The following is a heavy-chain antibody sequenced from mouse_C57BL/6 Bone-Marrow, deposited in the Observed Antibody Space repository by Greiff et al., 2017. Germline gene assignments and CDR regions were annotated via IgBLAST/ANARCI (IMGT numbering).Heavy chain of an antibody. CDR3: ARSGYYYGSPYAMDY. Sequence: VQLQQSGPELVKPGASVKISCKASGYTFTDYYMNWVKQSHGKSLAWIGDINPKNGGTSYNQKFKGKATLTVDKSSSTAYMELRSLTSEDSAVYYCARSGYYYGSPYAMDYWGQGTSVTVSS. CDR1: GYTFTDYY. V-gene: IGHV1-26*01. D-gene: IGHD1-1*01. J-gene: IGHJ4*01. CDR2: INPKNGGT.